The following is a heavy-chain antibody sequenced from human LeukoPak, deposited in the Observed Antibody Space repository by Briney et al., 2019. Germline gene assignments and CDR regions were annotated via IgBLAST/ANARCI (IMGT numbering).Heavy chain of an antibody. CDR1: GFTFSSYS. J-gene: IGHJ4*02. CDR2: ISSSSSTI. V-gene: IGHV3-48*02. CDR3: ARYMVSDSSGYYYGFDY. D-gene: IGHD3-22*01. Sequence: GGSLRLSCAASGFTFSSYSMNWVRQAPGKGLEWVSYISSSSSTIYYADSVKGRFTISGDNAKNSLHLQMNSLRDEDTAVYYCARYMVSDSSGYYYGFDYWGQGTLVTVSS.